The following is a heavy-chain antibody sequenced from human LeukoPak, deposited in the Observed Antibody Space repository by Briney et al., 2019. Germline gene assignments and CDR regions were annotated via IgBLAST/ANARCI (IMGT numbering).Heavy chain of an antibody. CDR1: GFTFSSYS. V-gene: IGHV3-21*01. Sequence: GGSLRLSCAASGFTFSSYSMNWVRQAPGKGLEWVSSISSSSSYIYYADSVKGRFTISRDNAKNSLYLQMNSLRAEDTAVYYCARDLAPYCSGGRCSTFDSWGQGTLVTVSS. J-gene: IGHJ4*02. D-gene: IGHD2-15*01. CDR3: ARDLAPYCSGGRCSTFDS. CDR2: ISSSSSYI.